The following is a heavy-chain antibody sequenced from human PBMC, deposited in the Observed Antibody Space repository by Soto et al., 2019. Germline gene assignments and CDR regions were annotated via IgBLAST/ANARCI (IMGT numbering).Heavy chain of an antibody. CDR1: GFTFGGYA. J-gene: IGHJ6*02. CDR3: AKDRSSGRHYDGMDF. V-gene: IGHV3-9*01. Sequence: GGSLRLSCAASGFTFGGYAMHWVRQVPGKGLEWVSGFKWNSGDVGYADSVKGRFTSSRDNAKNSLYLQMNSLRPEDTAVYYCAKDRSSGRHYDGMDFWGQGTMVTVSS. CDR2: FKWNSGDV. D-gene: IGHD3-10*01.